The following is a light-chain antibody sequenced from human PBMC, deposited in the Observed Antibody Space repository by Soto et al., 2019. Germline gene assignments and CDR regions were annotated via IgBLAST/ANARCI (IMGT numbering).Light chain of an antibody. CDR1: QSISSW. CDR3: KIIRN. J-gene: IGKJ1*01. CDR2: YAS. V-gene: IGKV1-5*01. Sequence: DIHMTLSPSTMSATVGDRVTITCRASQSISSWVAWYQQKPGKAPKLLIYYASILESGVPSRFSGSGSGTEFTLTISSLQADEFATYYCKIIRNFGHGTRVDI.